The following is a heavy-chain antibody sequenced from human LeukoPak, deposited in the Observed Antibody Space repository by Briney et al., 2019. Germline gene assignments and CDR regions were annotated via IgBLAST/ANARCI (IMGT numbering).Heavy chain of an antibody. CDR1: GFTFSSYW. D-gene: IGHD3-10*01. CDR3: TRATITMVRGVRYWYFDL. V-gene: IGHV3-7*01. J-gene: IGHJ2*01. Sequence: GGSLRLSCAASGFTFSSYWMSWVRQAPGKGLEWVANINQDGSDKYYVDSVKGRFTISRDNAKNSLYLQINSLRAEDTAVYFCTRATITMVRGVRYWYFDLWGRGTLVTVSS. CDR2: INQDGSDK.